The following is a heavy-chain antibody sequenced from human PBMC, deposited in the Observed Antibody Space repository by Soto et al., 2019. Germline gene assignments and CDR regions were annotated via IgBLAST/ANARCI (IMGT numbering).Heavy chain of an antibody. V-gene: IGHV4-59*08. CDR2: IYYSGST. Sequence: SETLSLTCTVSSGSISLYYWTWIRQPPGKGLEWIGYIYYSGSTNYNPSLKSRVTMSIDTSKNQFSLKLTSVTAADTAVYYCATYDVDTAMDHWGQGTLVTVSS. D-gene: IGHD5-18*01. CDR1: SGSISLYY. J-gene: IGHJ4*02. CDR3: ATYDVDTAMDH.